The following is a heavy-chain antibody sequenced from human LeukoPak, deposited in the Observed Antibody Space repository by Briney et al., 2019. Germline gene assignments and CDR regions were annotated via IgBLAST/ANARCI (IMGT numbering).Heavy chain of an antibody. V-gene: IGHV3-30*18. Sequence: GGSLRLSCAASGFTFSRYGMHWVRQAPGKGLEGVAVISYDGSNKYYVDSVKGRFTISKDNSKNTLYLQMNSLRAGDTAVYYCAKDRDILTGYLDYWGQGTLVTVSS. J-gene: IGHJ4*02. D-gene: IGHD3-9*01. CDR3: AKDRDILTGYLDY. CDR2: ISYDGSNK. CDR1: GFTFSRYG.